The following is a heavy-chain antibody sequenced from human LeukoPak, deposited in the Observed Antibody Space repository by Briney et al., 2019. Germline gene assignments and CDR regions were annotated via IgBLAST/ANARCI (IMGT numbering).Heavy chain of an antibody. CDR3: ARILGSGYDFHFGAFDI. Sequence: GRSLRLSCAASGFTFSSYAMHWVRQAPGKGLEWVAVISYDGSNKYYADSVKGRFTISRDNSKNTLYLQMNSLRAEDTAAYYCARILGSGYDFHFGAFDIWGQGTMVTVSS. CDR1: GFTFSSYA. D-gene: IGHD5-12*01. V-gene: IGHV3-30-3*01. CDR2: ISYDGSNK. J-gene: IGHJ3*02.